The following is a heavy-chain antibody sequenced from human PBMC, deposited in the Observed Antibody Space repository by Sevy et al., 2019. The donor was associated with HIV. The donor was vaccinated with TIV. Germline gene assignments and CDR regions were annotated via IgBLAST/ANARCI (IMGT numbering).Heavy chain of an antibody. CDR2: FDPEDGRT. V-gene: IGHV1-24*01. D-gene: IGHD3-22*01. J-gene: IGHJ4*02. Sequence: ASVKVSCKLSGYTLTDFSMHWVRQAPGKGLEWMATFDPEDGRTIYAQKFQGRVTMTEDTSTDTAYMELNSLRSDDTAVYYCATTKDYYDSSGYPFDYWGQGTQVTVSS. CDR3: ATTKDYYDSSGYPFDY. CDR1: GYTLTDFS.